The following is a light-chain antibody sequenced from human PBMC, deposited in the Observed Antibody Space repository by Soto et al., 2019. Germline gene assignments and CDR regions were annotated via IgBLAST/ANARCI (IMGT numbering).Light chain of an antibody. CDR2: RAS. Sequence: EIVMTQSPATLAVSPGDTATLSCRASQSLGGNLAWYQQKPGQAPRLLIFRASSRAKGVPARFSASGSGTEFTLTISGLQSEDFAVYYCHEYNNWPPWTFGAGTKVEIK. CDR3: HEYNNWPPWT. J-gene: IGKJ1*01. CDR1: QSLGGN. V-gene: IGKV3-15*01.